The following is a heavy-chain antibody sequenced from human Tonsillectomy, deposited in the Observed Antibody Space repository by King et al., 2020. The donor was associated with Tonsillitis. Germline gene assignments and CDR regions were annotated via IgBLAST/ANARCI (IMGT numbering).Heavy chain of an antibody. V-gene: IGHV3-23*04. CDR1: GFTFSSSA. CDR2: ISGSGGRT. Sequence: EVQLVESGGGLVQPGGSLRLSCAASGFTFSSSAMSWVRQAPGKGLEWVSAISGSGGRTYYADSVKGRFTISRKNSKSTLYLQMNSLRVEDTAVYYCAKVDPFDYWGQGTLVTVSS. D-gene: IGHD3/OR15-3a*01. CDR3: AKVDPFDY. J-gene: IGHJ4*02.